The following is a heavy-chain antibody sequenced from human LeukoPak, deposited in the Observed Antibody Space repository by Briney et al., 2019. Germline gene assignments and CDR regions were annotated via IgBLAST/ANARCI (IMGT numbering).Heavy chain of an antibody. V-gene: IGHV3-23*01. CDR1: GFTFSSYA. Sequence: GGSLRLSCAASGFTFSSYAMSWVRQAPGKGLEWVSAISGSGGSTYYADSVKGRFTISRDNSKNTLYLQMNSLRAEDTAAYYCAKDSAYYDFWSGYASDYWGQGTLVTVSS. CDR2: ISGSGGST. J-gene: IGHJ4*02. D-gene: IGHD3-3*01. CDR3: AKDSAYYDFWSGYASDY.